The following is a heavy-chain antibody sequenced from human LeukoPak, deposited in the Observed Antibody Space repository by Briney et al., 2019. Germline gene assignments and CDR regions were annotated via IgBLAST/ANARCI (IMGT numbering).Heavy chain of an antibody. CDR3: AKDWSMIVVADYFDY. CDR2: ISYDGSNK. CDR1: GFTFSSYG. D-gene: IGHD3-22*01. V-gene: IGHV3-30*18. J-gene: IGHJ4*02. Sequence: SGGSLRLSCAASGFTFSSYGMHWVRQAPGKGLEWVAVISYDGSNKYYADSVKGRFTISRDNSKNTLYLQMNSLRAEDTAVYYCAKDWSMIVVADYFDYWGQGTLVTVSS.